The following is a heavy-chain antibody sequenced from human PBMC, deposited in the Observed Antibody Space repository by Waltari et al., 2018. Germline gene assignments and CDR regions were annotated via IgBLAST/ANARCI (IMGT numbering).Heavy chain of an antibody. CDR2: ISYDGSIT. CDR3: ARDPDYYDSSGSNGGAFDL. Sequence: QVQLVEPGGGVVQPRRSLRLSCAASGFTFSSYALPWVRQAPGKGLEWVAVISYDGSITYYADSVKGRFTISSDNSKKTLYLHMNSLRAEDTALYYCARDPDYYDSSGSNGGAFDLWGQGTMVTVSS. V-gene: IGHV3-30*04. CDR1: GFTFSSYA. D-gene: IGHD3-22*01. J-gene: IGHJ3*01.